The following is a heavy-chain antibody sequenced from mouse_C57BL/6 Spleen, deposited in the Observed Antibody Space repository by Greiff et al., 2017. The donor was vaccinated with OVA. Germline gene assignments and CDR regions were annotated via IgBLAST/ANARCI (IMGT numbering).Heavy chain of an antibody. CDR1: GYSITSGYY. D-gene: IGHD2-5*01. CDR2: ISYDGSN. J-gene: IGHJ3*01. V-gene: IGHV3-6*01. CDR3: ARGGTYYSNPAWFAY. Sequence: EVQLKESGPGLVKPSQSLSLTCSVTGYSITSGYYWNWIRQFPGNKLEWMGYISYDGSNNYNPSLKNRISITRDTSKNQFFLKLNSVTTEDTATYYCARGGTYYSNPAWFAYWGQGTLVTVSA.